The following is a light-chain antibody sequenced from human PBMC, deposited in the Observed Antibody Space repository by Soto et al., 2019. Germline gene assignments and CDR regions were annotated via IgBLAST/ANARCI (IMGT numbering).Light chain of an antibody. Sequence: EIVMTQSPAIPSINPGERATLSCRASQSVNSNLAWYQQKPGQAPRLLIYAASTRATDIPARFSGSGSGTEFTLTISSLQSEDFAVYYCQQHNNWPPVTFGGGTKLDIK. V-gene: IGKV3-15*01. J-gene: IGKJ4*01. CDR3: QQHNNWPPVT. CDR1: QSVNSN. CDR2: AAS.